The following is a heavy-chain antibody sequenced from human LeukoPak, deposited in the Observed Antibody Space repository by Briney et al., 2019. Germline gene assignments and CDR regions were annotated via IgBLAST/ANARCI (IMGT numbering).Heavy chain of an antibody. CDR1: GYTFINFY. J-gene: IGHJ5*02. CDR2: IHPSGGST. Sequence: ASVKVSCKASGYTFINFYMHWVRQAPGQGLEWMGRIHPSGGSTSYAQKFQGRVTMTDDKSTDTTYMELITLTSEDTAVYYCAAETFYYDPSGHYYPTYSDPWGQGTLVTVSS. D-gene: IGHD3-22*01. V-gene: IGHV1-46*01. CDR3: AAETFYYDPSGHYYPTYSDP.